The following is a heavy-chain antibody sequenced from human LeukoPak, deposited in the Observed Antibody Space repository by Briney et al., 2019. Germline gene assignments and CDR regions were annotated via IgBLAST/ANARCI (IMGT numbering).Heavy chain of an antibody. CDR3: AKPLTYYYDSGNFYNGPFFDY. Sequence: GRSLRLSCAASGFSFSNYEMDWVRQAPGKGLEWVALISFDGSAKYYADSVKGRFTISRDNSKNTLYLQMNSLRAEDTAVYYCAKPLTYYYDSGNFYNGPFFDYCGQGTLVTVSP. CDR1: GFSFSNYE. D-gene: IGHD3-10*01. V-gene: IGHV3-30*18. CDR2: ISFDGSAK. J-gene: IGHJ4*02.